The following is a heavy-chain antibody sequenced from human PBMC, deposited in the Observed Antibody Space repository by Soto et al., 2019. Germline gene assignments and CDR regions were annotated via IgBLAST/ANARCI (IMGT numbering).Heavy chain of an antibody. CDR3: ARHPERIAQIGWFDP. J-gene: IGHJ5*02. CDR1: GFTFSSYI. CDR2: ISSSSSTI. V-gene: IGHV3-48*01. Sequence: PGGSLILSCAACGFTFSSYIMNWVRQAPGKGLEWVSYISSSSSTIYYADSVKGRFTISRDNAKNSLYLQMNSLRAEDTAVYYCARHPERIAQIGWFDPWGQGTLVTVXS. D-gene: IGHD6-13*01.